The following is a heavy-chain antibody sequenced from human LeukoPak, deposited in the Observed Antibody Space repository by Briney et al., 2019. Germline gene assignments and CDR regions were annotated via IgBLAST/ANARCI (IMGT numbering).Heavy chain of an antibody. Sequence: GASVKVSCKASGYTFTGYYMHWVRQAPGQGLEWMGWINPNSGGTNYAQKFQGRVTMTRDTSISTAYMELSRLRSDDTAVYYCAGVMSSGWYFGFDPWGQGTLVTVSS. CDR2: INPNSGGT. CDR3: AGVMSSGWYFGFDP. CDR1: GYTFTGYY. V-gene: IGHV1-2*02. J-gene: IGHJ5*02. D-gene: IGHD6-19*01.